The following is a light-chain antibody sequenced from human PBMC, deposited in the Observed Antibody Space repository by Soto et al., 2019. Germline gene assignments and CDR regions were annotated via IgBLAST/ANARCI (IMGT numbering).Light chain of an antibody. CDR1: QSVSSSY. V-gene: IGKV3-20*01. CDR2: GVS. J-gene: IGKJ5*01. CDR3: QHYVNSPPIT. Sequence: EIVLTQSPGTLSLSPGERATLSCRASQSVSSSYLAWYQQKPGQAPRLLIYGVSSRATGIPDRFSGSGSGTDFTLTISRLEPEDFAVYDCQHYVNSPPITFGHGTRLEIK.